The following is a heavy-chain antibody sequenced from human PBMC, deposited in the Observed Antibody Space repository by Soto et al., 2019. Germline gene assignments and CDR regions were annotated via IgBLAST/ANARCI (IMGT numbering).Heavy chain of an antibody. CDR1: GGTFSSYT. D-gene: IGHD2-8*01. CDR2: IIPILGIA. J-gene: IGHJ4*02. CDR3: ARDHYCTNGVCPSDY. Sequence: SVEVSCKASGGTFSSYTISGVRQAPGQGLEWMGRIIPILGIANYAQKFQGRVTITADKSTSTAYMELSSLRSEDTAVYYCARDHYCTNGVCPSDYWGQGTLVTVSS. V-gene: IGHV1-69*04.